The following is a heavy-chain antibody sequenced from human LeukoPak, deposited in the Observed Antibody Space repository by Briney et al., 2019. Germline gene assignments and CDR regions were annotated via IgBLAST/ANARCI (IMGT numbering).Heavy chain of an antibody. CDR2: ISSSSGST. V-gene: IGHV3-48*04. D-gene: IGHD2/OR15-2a*01. Sequence: GGSLRLSCAASGFTFSTYWMHWVRQAPGKGLEWVSYISSSSGSTNYADSVKGRFTISRDNAKNSLYLQMNSLRAEDTAVYYCARDREVGTTSRHFDYWGQGTLVTVSS. CDR1: GFTFSTYW. J-gene: IGHJ4*02. CDR3: ARDREVGTTSRHFDY.